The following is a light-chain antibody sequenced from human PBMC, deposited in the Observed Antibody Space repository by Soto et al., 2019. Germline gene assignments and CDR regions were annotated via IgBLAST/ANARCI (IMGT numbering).Light chain of an antibody. Sequence: AIRMTQSPSSLSASTGDRVTITCRASQGISSYLAWYQQKPGKAPKLLIYAASTLQSGVPSRFSGSGSGTDFTLTISCLQSEDYATYYCQQYSSYSWTFGQGTKVDIK. V-gene: IGKV1-8*01. J-gene: IGKJ1*01. CDR3: QQYSSYSWT. CDR1: QGISSY. CDR2: AAS.